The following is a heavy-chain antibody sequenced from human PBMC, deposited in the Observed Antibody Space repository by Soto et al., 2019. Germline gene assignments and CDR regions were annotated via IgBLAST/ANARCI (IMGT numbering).Heavy chain of an antibody. Sequence: SETLSLTCTVSGGSISSGAYYWSWIRQPPVKGLEWIGYIYYSGSTYYNPSLKSRVTISVDTSKNQFSLKLSAVAAADTAVYYCARDKSYYYGSGSLFYYYYGMDVWGQGTTVTVSS. D-gene: IGHD3-10*01. J-gene: IGHJ6*02. CDR1: GGSISSGAYY. CDR3: ARDKSYYYGSGSLFYYYYGMDV. CDR2: IYYSGST. V-gene: IGHV4-30-4*01.